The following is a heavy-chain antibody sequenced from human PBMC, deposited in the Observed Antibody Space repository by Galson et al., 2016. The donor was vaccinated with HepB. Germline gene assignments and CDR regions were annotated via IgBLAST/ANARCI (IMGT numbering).Heavy chain of an antibody. D-gene: IGHD2/OR15-2a*01. CDR2: IKRDESEK. V-gene: IGHV3-7*03. CDR1: GFTLSLYW. J-gene: IGHJ4*02. CDR3: VRDRRRIGIRTGGYFDY. Sequence: SLRLSCAASGFTLSLYWMSWVRQAPGKGLEWVANIKRDESEKYYVDSVKGRFTISRDNAKKSLYLQMDNLRVEDTAVYYCVRDRRRIGIRTGGYFDYWGQGTLVTV.